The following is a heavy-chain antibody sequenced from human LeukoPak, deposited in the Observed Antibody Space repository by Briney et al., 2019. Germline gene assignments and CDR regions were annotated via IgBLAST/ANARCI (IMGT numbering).Heavy chain of an antibody. D-gene: IGHD2-21*02. Sequence: GGSLRLSCAASGFTFSNAWMSWVRQAPGKGLEWVGRIKSKTDGGTTDYAAPVKGRFTISRDDSKNTLYLQMNSLKTEDTAVYYCTTIGVEYCGGDCLASDIWGQGTMVTVSS. CDR1: GFTFSNAW. J-gene: IGHJ3*02. CDR3: TTIGVEYCGGDCLASDI. V-gene: IGHV3-15*01. CDR2: IKSKTDGGTT.